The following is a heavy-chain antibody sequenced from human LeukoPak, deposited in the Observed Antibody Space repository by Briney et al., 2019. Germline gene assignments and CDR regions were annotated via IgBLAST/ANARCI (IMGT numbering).Heavy chain of an antibody. V-gene: IGHV1-69*13. CDR3: ARLGHSSSWYSGGADY. Sequence: ASVKVSCKASGGTFSSYAISWVRQAPGQGLEWMGGIIPIFGTANYAQKFQGRVTITAGESTSTAYMELSSLRSEDTAVYYCARLGHSSSWYSGGADYWGQGTLVTVSS. J-gene: IGHJ4*02. CDR2: IIPIFGTA. CDR1: GGTFSSYA. D-gene: IGHD6-13*01.